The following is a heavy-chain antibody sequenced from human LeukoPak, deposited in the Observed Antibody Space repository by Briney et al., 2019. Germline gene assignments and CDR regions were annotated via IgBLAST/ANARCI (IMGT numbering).Heavy chain of an antibody. Sequence: ASVKVSCKASRYTFTSYDINWVRQATGQGLEWMGWMNPNSGNTGYAQKFQGRVTMTRNTSIGTAYMELSSLRSEDTAVYYCARGRAGFVYFDYWGQGTLVTVSS. CDR3: ARGRAGFVYFDY. CDR1: RYTFTSYD. J-gene: IGHJ4*02. D-gene: IGHD3-10*01. V-gene: IGHV1-8*01. CDR2: MNPNSGNT.